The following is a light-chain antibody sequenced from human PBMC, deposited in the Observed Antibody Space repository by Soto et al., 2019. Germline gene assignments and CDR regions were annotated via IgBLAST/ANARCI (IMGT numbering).Light chain of an antibody. CDR3: QQSFSSPRT. Sequence: IQMTQSPSSLSASVGARVPITCRASQSISTFLNWYQQKPGNAPKSLIYAASNLQSGVPSRFSGSGSGTDFTLTISSLQPEDFATYYCQQSFSSPRTFGPGTKVDI. CDR2: AAS. V-gene: IGKV1-39*01. J-gene: IGKJ1*01. CDR1: QSISTF.